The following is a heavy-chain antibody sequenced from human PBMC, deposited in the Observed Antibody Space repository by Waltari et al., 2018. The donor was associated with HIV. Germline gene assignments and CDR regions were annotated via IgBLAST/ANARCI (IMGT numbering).Heavy chain of an antibody. V-gene: IGHV3-23*01. CDR1: GFTFNNYA. D-gene: IGHD1-26*01. Sequence: EVQLLESGGDCVQPGGSLRLSCVASGFTFNNYAMSWVRQAPGKGLEWVSGITDTGIRTHYADSVKGRFTISRDNSKNTLNLQMNSLRAEDTAVYYCAKGGASFGFDPWGQGTLVTVSS. CDR3: AKGGASFGFDP. CDR2: ITDTGIRT. J-gene: IGHJ5*02.